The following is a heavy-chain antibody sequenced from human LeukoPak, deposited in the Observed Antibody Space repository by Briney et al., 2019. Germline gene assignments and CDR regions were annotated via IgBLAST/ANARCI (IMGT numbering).Heavy chain of an antibody. CDR1: GYTFTSYD. V-gene: IGHV1-8*01. Sequence: EASVKVSCKASGYTFTSYDINWVRQATGQGLEWMGWMNPNSGNTNYAQKLQGRVTMTTDTSTSTDYMELRSLRSDDTAVYYCARGYYDILTGYYAYYYYGMDVWGQGTTVTVSS. CDR2: MNPNSGNT. CDR3: ARGYYDILTGYYAYYYYGMDV. D-gene: IGHD3-9*01. J-gene: IGHJ6*02.